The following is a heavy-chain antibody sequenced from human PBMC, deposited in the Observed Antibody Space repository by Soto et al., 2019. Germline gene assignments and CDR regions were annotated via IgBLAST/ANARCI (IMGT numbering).Heavy chain of an antibody. CDR2: INSGGDTT. D-gene: IGHD2-2*01. V-gene: IGHV3-23*01. CDR1: GFTFASYT. CDR3: AKSGGPPASLDVYFDY. Sequence: GGSLRLSCAASGFTFASYTMTWVRQAPGKGLERVSTINSGGDTTYYSDSVKGRFTISRDSPKNTLFLLMTSLRAEDTAVYYCAKSGGPPASLDVYFDYWGQGTLVTVSS. J-gene: IGHJ4*02.